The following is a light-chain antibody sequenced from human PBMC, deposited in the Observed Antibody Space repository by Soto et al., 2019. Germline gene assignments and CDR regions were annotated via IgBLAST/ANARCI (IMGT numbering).Light chain of an antibody. CDR3: QQYNSYSGT. CDR1: QGVNSW. J-gene: IGKJ1*01. CDR2: AAS. Sequence: DIQMTQSPSSVSASVGDRVTITCRASQGVNSWLAWYQQKPGKAPKLLIYAASSLESGGPSRFSGSGCGTELSRTISIRWPADFAAYCCQQYNSYSGTCCQGTKVEIK. V-gene: IGKV1-5*01.